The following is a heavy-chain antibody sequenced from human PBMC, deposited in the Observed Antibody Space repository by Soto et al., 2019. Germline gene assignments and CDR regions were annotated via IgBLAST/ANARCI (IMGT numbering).Heavy chain of an antibody. Sequence: ESGGVVVQPGGSLRLSCAASGFTFDDNSMHWVRQPPGKGLEWVSLISWEGGSTYYADSVKGRFTISRDNSKNSLYLQMNSLRTEDTALYYCARADCSFYFYGRDVWGHGTMVIVSS. CDR1: GFTFDDNS. CDR3: ARADCSFYFYGRDV. CDR2: ISWEGGST. J-gene: IGHJ6*02. V-gene: IGHV3-43*01. D-gene: IGHD2-15*01.